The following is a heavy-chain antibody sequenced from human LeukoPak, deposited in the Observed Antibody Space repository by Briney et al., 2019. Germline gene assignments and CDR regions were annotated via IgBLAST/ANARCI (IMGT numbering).Heavy chain of an antibody. J-gene: IGHJ2*01. Sequence: PSETLSLTCTVSGGSISSYYWSWIRQPPGKGLEWIGYIYYSGSTNYNPSLKSRVTISVDTSKNQFSLKLSSVTAADTAVYYCARDRGIVVVPPSKGYFDLWGRGTLVTVSS. CDR2: IYYSGST. V-gene: IGHV4-59*01. CDR3: ARDRGIVVVPPSKGYFDL. D-gene: IGHD2-2*01. CDR1: GGSISSYY.